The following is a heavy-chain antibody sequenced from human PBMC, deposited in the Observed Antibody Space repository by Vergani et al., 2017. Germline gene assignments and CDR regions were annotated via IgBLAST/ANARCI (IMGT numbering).Heavy chain of an antibody. Sequence: EVQLLESGGGLVQPGGSLRLSCAASGFTFSSYAMSWVRQAPGKGLEWVSAISGSGGSTYYADSVKGRFTISRDNSKNTLYLQMNSLRAEETAVYYGAKGSLGYCSGGSCYGAYWGQGALVTVSS. V-gene: IGHV3-23*01. CDR2: ISGSGGST. J-gene: IGHJ4*02. CDR3: AKGSLGYCSGGSCYGAY. D-gene: IGHD2-15*01. CDR1: GFTFSSYA.